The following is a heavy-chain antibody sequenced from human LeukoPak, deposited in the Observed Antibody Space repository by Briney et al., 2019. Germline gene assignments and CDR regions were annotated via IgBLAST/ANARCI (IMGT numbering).Heavy chain of an antibody. Sequence: GGSLRLSCAAFGFTFSSYAMHWVRQAPGKGLEWVAVISYDGSNKYYADSVKGRFTISRDNSKNTLYLQMNSLRAEDTAVYYCARAARELRLYWGQGTLVTVSS. CDR3: ARAARELRLY. V-gene: IGHV3-30-3*01. CDR1: GFTFSSYA. J-gene: IGHJ4*02. CDR2: ISYDGSNK. D-gene: IGHD1-26*01.